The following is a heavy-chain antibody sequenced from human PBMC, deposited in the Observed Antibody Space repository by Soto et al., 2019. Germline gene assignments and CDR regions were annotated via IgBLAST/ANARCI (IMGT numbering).Heavy chain of an antibody. CDR3: ARADSGSSWDSYYYYYMDV. Sequence: PSETLSLTCTVSGGSISSYYWSWIQQPPGKGLEWIGYIYYSGSTNYNPSLKSRVTISVDTSKNQFSLKLSSVTAVDTAVNYCARADSGSSWDSYYYYYMDVWGKGTTVTVSS. D-gene: IGHD6-13*01. CDR2: IYYSGST. CDR1: GGSISSYY. V-gene: IGHV4-59*01. J-gene: IGHJ6*03.